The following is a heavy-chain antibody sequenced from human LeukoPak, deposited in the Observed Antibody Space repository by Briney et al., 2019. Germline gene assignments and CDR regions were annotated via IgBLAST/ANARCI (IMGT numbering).Heavy chain of an antibody. CDR2: MYTLGNT. CDR1: GFTVSSNY. CDR3: AGYSGRYPYYMDV. Sequence: PGGSLRLSCAASGFTVSSNYMTCVRQAPGKGLEWVSVMYTLGNTYYADSVRGRFTISRDNSKNTLYLQMNSLRAEDTAVYYCAGYSGRYPYYMDVWGRGTLVTVSS. J-gene: IGHJ4*02. D-gene: IGHD1-26*01. V-gene: IGHV3-66*01.